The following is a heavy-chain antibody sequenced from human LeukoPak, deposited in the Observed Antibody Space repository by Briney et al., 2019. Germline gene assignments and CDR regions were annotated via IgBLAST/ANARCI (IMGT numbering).Heavy chain of an antibody. CDR2: INPNSGGT. D-gene: IGHD3-22*01. Sequence: GASVKVSCKASGYTFTGYYMHWVRQAPGQGLEWMGWINPNSGGTNYAQKFQGRVTMTRDTSISTAYMELSRLRSDDTAVYYCAREGAGYHDSSPNAFDIWGQGTMVTVSS. CDR1: GYTFTGYY. V-gene: IGHV1-2*02. CDR3: AREGAGYHDSSPNAFDI. J-gene: IGHJ3*02.